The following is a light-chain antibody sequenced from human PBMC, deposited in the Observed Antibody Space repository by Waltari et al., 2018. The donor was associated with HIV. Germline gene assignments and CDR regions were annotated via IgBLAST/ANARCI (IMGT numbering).Light chain of an antibody. CDR3: QQYYGTPPMYT. CDR1: QSVLDSSNNKNF. CDR2: WAS. J-gene: IGKJ2*01. V-gene: IGKV4-1*01. Sequence: DIVMTQSPDSLAVSLGERATINCKSSQSVLDSSNNKNFLAWYQQKPGQPPKLLIYWASTRESGVPDRFSGNGSGTDFTLTISSLQAEDVAVYYCQQYYGTPPMYTFGQGTKLEIK.